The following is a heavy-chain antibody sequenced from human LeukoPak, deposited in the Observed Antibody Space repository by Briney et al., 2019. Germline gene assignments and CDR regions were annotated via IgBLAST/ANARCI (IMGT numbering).Heavy chain of an antibody. CDR1: GGSFSDYY. V-gene: IGHV4-34*01. D-gene: IGHD3-10*01. Sequence: PSETLSLTCAVYGGSFSDYYWSWIRQPPGKGLEWIGEINHSGSTIYNPSLKSRVTISVDTSKNQFSLKLSSVTAADTAVYYCARTMRGDGSGSYYAEYFQHWGQGTLVTVSS. J-gene: IGHJ1*01. CDR2: INHSGST. CDR3: ARTMRGDGSGSYYAEYFQH.